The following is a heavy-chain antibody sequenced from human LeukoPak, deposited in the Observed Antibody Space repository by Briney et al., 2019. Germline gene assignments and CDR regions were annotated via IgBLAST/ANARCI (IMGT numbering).Heavy chain of an antibody. CDR3: AAGTAAEN. J-gene: IGHJ4*02. V-gene: IGHV3-11*03. Sequence: KPGGSLRLSCVVSGIPFSDYYMNWIRQAPGKGLEWISYISSTSSYTDYADSVKGRFTISRDNAQNSLFLRMNSLRAEDTAVYCCAAGTAAENWGRGPRVVVSA. D-gene: IGHD6-25*01. CDR2: ISSTSSYT. CDR1: GIPFSDYY.